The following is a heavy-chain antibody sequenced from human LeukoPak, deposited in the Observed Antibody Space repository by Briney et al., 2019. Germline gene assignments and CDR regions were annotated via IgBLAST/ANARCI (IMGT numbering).Heavy chain of an antibody. V-gene: IGHV3-30-3*01. CDR2: ISYDGSNK. CDR3: ARDREIVVAPGPFLDY. J-gene: IGHJ4*02. D-gene: IGHD3-22*01. CDR1: GFTFSSYA. Sequence: GGSLRLSCAASGFTFSSYAMHWVRQAPGKGLEWVAVISYDGSNKYYADSVKGRFTISRDNSQNTLYLQMNSLRAEDTAVYYCARDREIVVAPGPFLDYWGQGTLVTVSS.